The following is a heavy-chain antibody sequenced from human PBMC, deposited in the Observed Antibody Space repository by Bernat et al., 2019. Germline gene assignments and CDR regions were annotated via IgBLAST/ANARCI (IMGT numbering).Heavy chain of an antibody. J-gene: IGHJ4*02. Sequence: EVQLVESGGGLVQPGGSLRLSCAASGFTFSSYAMSWVRQAPGKGLEWVSAISGSGGSTYYADSVKGRFTISRDNSKNTLYLQMNSLRAEDTAVDYCATHRHYDFWSGDLRFDYWGQGTLVTVSS. D-gene: IGHD3-3*01. CDR1: GFTFSSYA. V-gene: IGHV3-23*04. CDR3: ATHRHYDFWSGDLRFDY. CDR2: ISGSGGST.